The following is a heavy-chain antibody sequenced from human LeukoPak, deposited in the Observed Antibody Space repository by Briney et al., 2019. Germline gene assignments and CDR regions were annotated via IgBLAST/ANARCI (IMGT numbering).Heavy chain of an antibody. J-gene: IGHJ4*02. CDR2: IYYSGNT. D-gene: IGHD3/OR15-3a*01. Sequence: SETLSLTCTVSGVSISSSNSYWGWIRQPPGKGLEWIGSIYYSGNTYYNASLKSQVSISIDTSKNQFSLRLTSVTAVDTAVYYCARQTGSGLFILPGGQGTLVTVSS. CDR1: GVSISSSNSY. CDR3: ARQTGSGLFILP. V-gene: IGHV4-39*01.